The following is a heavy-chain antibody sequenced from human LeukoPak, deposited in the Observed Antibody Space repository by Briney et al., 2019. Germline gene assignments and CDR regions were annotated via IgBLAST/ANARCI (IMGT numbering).Heavy chain of an antibody. V-gene: IGHV4-31*03. Sequence: SETLSHTCTVSGGSLRSGGYYWSSIRQHPGEGIKWLGYIYYSGSTYYNPSLKSRVTISVDTSKNQFSLKLSSVTAADTAVYYCARVNKGITMVRGVIDYWGQGTLVTVSS. J-gene: IGHJ4*02. CDR3: ARVNKGITMVRGVIDY. CDR1: GGSLRSGGYY. CDR2: IYYSGST. D-gene: IGHD3-10*01.